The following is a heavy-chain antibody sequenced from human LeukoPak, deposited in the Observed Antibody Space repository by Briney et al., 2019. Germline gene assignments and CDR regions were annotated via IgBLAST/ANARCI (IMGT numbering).Heavy chain of an antibody. CDR3: ATSTMIVVAGNTNYYYYYGMDV. CDR2: FDPEDGDT. V-gene: IGHV1-24*01. D-gene: IGHD3-22*01. Sequence: GASVKVSCKVSGYTLTELSMHWVRQAPGKGLEWMGGFDPEDGDTIYAQKFQGRVTMTEDTSTDTAYMELSSLRSEDTAVYYCATSTMIVVAGNTNYYYYYGMDVWGQGTTVTVYS. J-gene: IGHJ6*02. CDR1: GYTLTELS.